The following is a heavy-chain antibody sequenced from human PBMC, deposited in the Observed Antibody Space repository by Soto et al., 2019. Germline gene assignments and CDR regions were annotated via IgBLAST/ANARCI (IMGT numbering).Heavy chain of an antibody. CDR1: GFTFSSYA. CDR3: ARVVPLYYGMDV. V-gene: IGHV3-23*01. CDR2: ISGSGGST. J-gene: IGHJ6*02. Sequence: EVQLLESGGGLVQPGGSLRLSCAASGFTFSSYAMSWVRQAPGKGLEWVSAISGSGGSTYYADSVKGRFTIARDNSKNTLYLQMNSLRAEDTAVYYCARVVPLYYGMDVWGQGTTVTVSS. D-gene: IGHD2-15*01.